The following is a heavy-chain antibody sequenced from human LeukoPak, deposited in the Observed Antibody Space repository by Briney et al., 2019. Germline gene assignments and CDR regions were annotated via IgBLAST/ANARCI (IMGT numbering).Heavy chain of an antibody. Sequence: VASVKVSCKASGYTFTDFYMNWVRQAPGQGLEWMGIINPSGASTRYAQKFQGRVTITTDESTSTAYMELSSLRSEDTAVYYCARDEYCSSTSCYRYFQHWGQGTLVTVSS. D-gene: IGHD2-2*01. CDR2: INPSGAST. CDR1: GYTFTDFY. J-gene: IGHJ1*01. CDR3: ARDEYCSSTSCYRYFQH. V-gene: IGHV1-46*01.